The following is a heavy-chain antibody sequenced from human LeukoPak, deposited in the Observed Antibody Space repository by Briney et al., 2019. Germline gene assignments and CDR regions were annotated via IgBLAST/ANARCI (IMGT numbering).Heavy chain of an antibody. Sequence: GGSLRLSCAASGFTFSSYAMSWVRQAPGKELEWVSAISASGGSAYYADSVKGRFTISRDSSKNTLYLQMNSLRAEDTAVYYCAKQESGSIYTSDWYVYWGQGTLVTVSS. V-gene: IGHV3-23*01. D-gene: IGHD6-19*01. CDR2: ISASGGSA. CDR3: AKQESGSIYTSDWYVY. CDR1: GFTFSSYA. J-gene: IGHJ4*02.